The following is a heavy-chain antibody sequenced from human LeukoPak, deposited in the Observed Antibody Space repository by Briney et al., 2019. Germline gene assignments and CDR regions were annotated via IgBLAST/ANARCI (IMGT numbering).Heavy chain of an antibody. V-gene: IGHV4-59*08. J-gene: IGHJ4*02. Sequence: SETLSLTCTVSGGSISSYYWSWIRQPPGKGLEWIGSIYHSGSTYYNPSLKSRVTISVDTSKNQFSLKLSSVTAADTAVYYCARLGGGLDYWGQGTLVTVSS. CDR3: ARLGGGLDY. CDR2: IYHSGST. CDR1: GGSISSYY. D-gene: IGHD1-26*01.